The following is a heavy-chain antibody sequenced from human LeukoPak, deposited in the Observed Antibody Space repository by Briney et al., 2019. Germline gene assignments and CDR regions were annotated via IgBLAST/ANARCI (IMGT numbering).Heavy chain of an antibody. D-gene: IGHD1-26*01. V-gene: IGHV3-30*02. CDR3: AKDMSALVGATEYLDY. CDR2: IRYDGIIK. CDR1: GFTFSSYG. Sequence: GGSLRLSCTASGFTFSSYGFHWVRQAPGNGLEWVAFIRYDGIIKFYADSVKGRFNVSRDNAKNSLYLQMNSLRAEDTALYYCAKDMSALVGATEYLDYWGQGTLVTVSS. J-gene: IGHJ4*02.